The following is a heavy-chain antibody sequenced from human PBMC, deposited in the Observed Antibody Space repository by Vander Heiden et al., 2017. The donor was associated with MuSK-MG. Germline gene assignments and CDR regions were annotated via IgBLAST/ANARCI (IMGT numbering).Heavy chain of an antibody. Sequence: EVQLVDSGGGSVTPGGSVRPPCAACGVHFSNAWMSWVRQAQGKGLEWVGRIKSKTDGEKTDYAAPVKGRFTISRDDSKNTLYLQMNSLKTEDTAVYYCTTRRVAMGYWGQGTLVTVSS. CDR1: GVHFSNAW. CDR2: IKSKTDGEKT. V-gene: IGHV3-15*01. CDR3: TTRRVAMGY. D-gene: IGHD3-3*01. J-gene: IGHJ4*02.